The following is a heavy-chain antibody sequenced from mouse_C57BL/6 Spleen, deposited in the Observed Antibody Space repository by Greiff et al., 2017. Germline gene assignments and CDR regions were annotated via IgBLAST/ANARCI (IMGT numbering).Heavy chain of an antibody. CDR3: ARAVLGAMDY. D-gene: IGHD4-1*01. J-gene: IGHJ4*01. Sequence: VQLQQSGAELVMPGASVKLSCTASGYTFTSYWMHWVKQRPGQGLEWIGEIDPSASYTKYNQKFKGKSTLTVDKSSSTAYMQHSSLTSEDSAGYYCARAVLGAMDYWGQGTSVTVSS. V-gene: IGHV1-69*01. CDR1: GYTFTSYW. CDR2: IDPSASYT.